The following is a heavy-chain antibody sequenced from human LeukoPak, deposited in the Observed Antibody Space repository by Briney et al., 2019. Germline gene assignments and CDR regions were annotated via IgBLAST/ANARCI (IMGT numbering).Heavy chain of an antibody. Sequence: GGSLRLSCAASGFTFSSSAMGWVRQVPGKGLEWVSGISASGGSTYYADSVRGRFTISRDNSKNTLYLQMNSLRAEDTAVYYCARDHVFVDYWGQGTLVTVSS. CDR3: ARDHVFVDY. J-gene: IGHJ4*02. CDR1: GFTFSSSA. V-gene: IGHV3-23*01. CDR2: ISASGGST. D-gene: IGHD2-21*01.